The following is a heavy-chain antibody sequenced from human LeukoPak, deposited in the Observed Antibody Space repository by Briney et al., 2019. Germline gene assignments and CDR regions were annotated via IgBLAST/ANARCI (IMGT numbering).Heavy chain of an antibody. D-gene: IGHD2-15*01. V-gene: IGHV4-59*08. CDR2: IYYSGST. CDR3: ARHLQSASSCYSYHAPDNWFAP. J-gene: IGHJ5*02. CDR1: GGSISSYY. Sequence: SETLSLTCTVSGGSISSYYGSWIRQPPGKGLEWIGYIYYSGSTNYNPSLKSRVTILVDTSKNQFSLNLSSATAADTAVYYCARHLQSASSCYSYHAPDNWFAPRGQGTLVTVSP.